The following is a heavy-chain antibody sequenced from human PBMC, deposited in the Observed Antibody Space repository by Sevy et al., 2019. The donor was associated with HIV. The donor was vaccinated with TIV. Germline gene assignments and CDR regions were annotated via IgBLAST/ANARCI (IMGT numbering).Heavy chain of an antibody. CDR2: INHSGST. D-gene: IGHD6-19*01. J-gene: IGHJ4*02. CDR1: GGSFSGYY. V-gene: IGHV4-34*01. CDR3: ARYRVAGNFDY. Sequence: SQTLSLTCAVYGGSFSGYYWNWIRQPPGKGLEWIGEINHSGSTNYNPSLKSRVTISVDTSKDQFSLKLTSVTAADTAVYYCARYRVAGNFDYWGQGTLVTVSS.